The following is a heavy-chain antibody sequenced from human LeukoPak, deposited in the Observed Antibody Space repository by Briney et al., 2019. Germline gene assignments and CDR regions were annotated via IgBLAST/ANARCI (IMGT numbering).Heavy chain of an antibody. V-gene: IGHV3-53*01. J-gene: IGHJ6*02. CDR3: ARDRVGEWSYYYGMGV. Sequence: AGGSLRLSCAASGFTFTSYSMSWVRQAPGKGLEWVSVIYGGGSTYYADSVKGRFTISRDNSKNTLYLQMNSLRAEDTAVYYCARDRVGEWSYYYGMGVWGQGTTVTVSS. D-gene: IGHD3-3*01. CDR1: GFTFTSYS. CDR2: IYGGGST.